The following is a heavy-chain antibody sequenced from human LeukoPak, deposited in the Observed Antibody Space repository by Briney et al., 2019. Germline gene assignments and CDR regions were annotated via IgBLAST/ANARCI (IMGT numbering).Heavy chain of an antibody. CDR3: ARRHLMGTARHFDY. CDR1: GFTFSSYA. J-gene: IGHJ4*02. D-gene: IGHD5-18*01. CDR2: ISGSGGST. Sequence: GGSLRLSCAASGFTFSSYAMSWVRQAPGKGLEWVSAISGSGGSTYYADSVKGRFTISRDNAKNSLYLQMNSLRAEDTAVYYCARRHLMGTARHFDYWGQGTLVTVSS. V-gene: IGHV3-23*01.